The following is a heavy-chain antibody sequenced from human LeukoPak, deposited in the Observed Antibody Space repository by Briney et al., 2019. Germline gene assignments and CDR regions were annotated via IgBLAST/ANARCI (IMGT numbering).Heavy chain of an antibody. J-gene: IGHJ4*02. V-gene: IGHV4-4*07. CDR1: GDSISGYY. CDR2: IYTSGST. D-gene: IGHD3-9*01. Sequence: SETLSLTCTVSGDSISGYYWNWIRQPAGKGLEWIGRIYTSGSTNYNPSLKSRVPMSVDTSKNPFSLKLRSVTAADTAVYYCARGHQRYFDWLAYFDYWGQGTLVTVSS. CDR3: ARGHQRYFDWLAYFDY.